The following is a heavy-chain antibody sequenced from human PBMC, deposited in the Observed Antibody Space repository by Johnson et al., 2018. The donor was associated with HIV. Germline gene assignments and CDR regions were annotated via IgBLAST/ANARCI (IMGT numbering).Heavy chain of an antibody. Sequence: MLLVESGGGLVKPGGSLRLSCAASGFTFSDYYMSWVRQAPGKGLEWVSGINWNGGSTGYADSVRGRFTISRDNSKNTLYLQMNSLRAEDTAVYYCARSPETGDRLWRAFDIWGQGTMVTVSS. V-gene: IGHV3-20*04. D-gene: IGHD4-17*01. CDR1: GFTFSDYY. CDR2: INWNGGST. CDR3: ARSPETGDRLWRAFDI. J-gene: IGHJ3*02.